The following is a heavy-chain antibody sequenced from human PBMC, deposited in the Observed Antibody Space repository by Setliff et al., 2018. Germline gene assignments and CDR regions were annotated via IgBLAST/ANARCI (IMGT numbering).Heavy chain of an antibody. J-gene: IGHJ6*03. V-gene: IGHV1-69*05. CDR2: TIPMFGTI. D-gene: IGHD3-22*01. CDR1: GFTFSSYG. Sequence: SCAASGFTFSSYGISWVRQAPGQGLEWMGGTIPMFGTIDYARKFQGRVTIITDESTSTAYMQLSSLGSEDTAVYYCVREGVDSRSSTDYRYYMDVWGKGTTVTSP. CDR3: VREGVDSRSSTDYRYYMDV.